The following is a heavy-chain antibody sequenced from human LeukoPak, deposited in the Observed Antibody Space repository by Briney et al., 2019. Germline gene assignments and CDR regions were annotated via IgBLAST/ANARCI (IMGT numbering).Heavy chain of an antibody. J-gene: IGHJ4*02. Sequence: GGSLSLSCAASGFTFSDYDMHWVRQARREGLEWVSAIGTAGDTYYTGSVKGRLTISRENAKNSLYLQMNSLRAGDTAVYYCARVAKERVGGVYYFDYWGQGTLVTVS. V-gene: IGHV3-13*01. CDR3: ARVAKERVGGVYYFDY. D-gene: IGHD1-1*01. CDR1: GFTFSDYD. CDR2: IGTAGDT.